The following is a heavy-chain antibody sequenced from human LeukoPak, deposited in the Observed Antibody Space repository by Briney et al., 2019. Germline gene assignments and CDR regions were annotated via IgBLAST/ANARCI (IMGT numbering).Heavy chain of an antibody. V-gene: IGHV4-61*01. J-gene: IGHJ4*02. CDR2: IYYSGST. Sequence: SETLSLTCTVSGGSVSSGSYYWSWIRQPPGKGLEWIGYIYYSGSTNYNPSLKSRVTISVDTSKNQFSLKLSSVTAADTAVYYCAGVGYGDYVWGQGTLVTVSS. CDR1: GGSVSSGSYY. D-gene: IGHD4-17*01. CDR3: AGVGYGDYV.